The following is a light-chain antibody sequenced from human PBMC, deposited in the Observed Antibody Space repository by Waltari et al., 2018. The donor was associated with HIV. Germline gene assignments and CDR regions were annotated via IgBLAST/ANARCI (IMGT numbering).Light chain of an antibody. CDR1: QRLSTH. CDR2: GAS. Sequence: VMTQSPATLSVSPGDRATLSCKTSQRLSTHLAWYQQKPGQVPRLLIYGASTRATGSPDRFSGSTSGTDFTLTISSLQSEDSAVYYCQQYNNWPFTFGPGTRLEIK. J-gene: IGKJ3*01. V-gene: IGKV3-15*01. CDR3: QQYNNWPFT.